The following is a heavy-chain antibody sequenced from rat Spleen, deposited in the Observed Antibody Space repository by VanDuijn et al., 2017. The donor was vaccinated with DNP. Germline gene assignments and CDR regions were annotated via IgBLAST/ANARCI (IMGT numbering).Heavy chain of an antibody. V-gene: IGHV5-25*01. CDR3: ARKGGRTKWYFDF. Sequence: EVQLVESGGGLVQPGRSLKLSCAASGFTFSNYDMAWVRQAPTKGLEWVASISTSGGSTYYRDSVKGRFTVSRDNAKSTLYLQMDSLRSEGTATYYCARKGGRTKWYFDFWGPGTMVTVSS. J-gene: IGHJ1*01. CDR1: GFTFSNYD. D-gene: IGHD4-2*01. CDR2: ISTSGGST.